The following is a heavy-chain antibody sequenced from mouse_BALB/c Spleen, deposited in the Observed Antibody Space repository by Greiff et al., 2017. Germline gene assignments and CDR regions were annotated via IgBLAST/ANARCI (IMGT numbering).Heavy chain of an antibody. D-gene: IGHD2-1*01. CDR3: ARNDYGNRFAY. J-gene: IGHJ3*01. Sequence: VQRVESGAELAKPGASVKMSCKASGYTFTSYWMHWVKQRPGQGLEWIGYINPSTGYTEYNQKFKDKATLTADKSSSTAYMQLSSLTSEDSAVYYCARNDYGNRFAYWGQGTLVTVSA. CDR2: INPSTGYT. V-gene: IGHV1-7*01. CDR1: GYTFTSYW.